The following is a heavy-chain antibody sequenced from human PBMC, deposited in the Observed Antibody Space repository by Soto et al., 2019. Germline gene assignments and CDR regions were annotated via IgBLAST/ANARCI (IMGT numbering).Heavy chain of an antibody. CDR3: ARARTDYYDSSGYYGAFDI. CDR1: GGTFSSYA. D-gene: IGHD3-22*01. V-gene: IGHV1-69*01. J-gene: IGHJ3*02. Sequence: QVQLVQSGAEVKKPGSSVKVSCKASGGTFSSYAISWVRQAPGQGLEWMGGIIPIFRTANYAQKFQGRVTINADESTTTAYMELSSLRSEDTAVYYCARARTDYYDSSGYYGAFDIWGQWTRVIVSS. CDR2: IIPIFRTA.